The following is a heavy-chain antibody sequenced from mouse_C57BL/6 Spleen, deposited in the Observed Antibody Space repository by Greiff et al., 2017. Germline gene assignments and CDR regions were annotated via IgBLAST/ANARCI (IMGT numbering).Heavy chain of an antibody. CDR1: GYTFTDYN. V-gene: IGHV1-18*01. J-gene: IGHJ1*03. Sequence: VQLQQSGPELVKPGASVKIPCTASGYTFTDYNMDWVQQSHGKSLEWIGDINPNDGGTFYNQKLQGKATLTVDKSSSTAYMELRSLTSEDTAVYYCAGGGGGILYWYFDVWGKGTTVTVSS. CDR3: AGGGGGILYWYFDV. CDR2: INPNDGGT.